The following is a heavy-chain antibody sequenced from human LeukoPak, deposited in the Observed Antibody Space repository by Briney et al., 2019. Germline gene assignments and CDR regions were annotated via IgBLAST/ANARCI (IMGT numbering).Heavy chain of an antibody. CDR3: ARDPAIQIWLSAYYFDY. V-gene: IGHV3-33*01. J-gene: IGHJ4*02. CDR1: GFPFSSYG. D-gene: IGHD5-18*01. Sequence: PGGSLRLSCAASGFPFSSYGMHWVREAPGKGLEWVAVTWYDGSNKYYADSVKGRFTISRDNAKNSLFLQMNSPRAEDTAVYYCARDPAIQIWLSAYYFDYWGQGTLVTVLS. CDR2: TWYDGSNK.